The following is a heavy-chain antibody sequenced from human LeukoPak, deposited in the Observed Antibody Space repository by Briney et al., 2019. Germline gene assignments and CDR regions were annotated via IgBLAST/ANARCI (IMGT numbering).Heavy chain of an antibody. J-gene: IGHJ6*03. D-gene: IGHD3-9*01. CDR2: TSFSGST. CDR1: GGSISSYF. V-gene: IGHV4-59*08. Sequence: SETLSLTCTVSGGSISSYFWTWIRQPPGKGLEWIGFTSFSGSTNYNPSLKSRVTISVDTSRNQFSLRLNAMTAADTAVYYCARRNYDILTGFYGGGTYNYYYTDVWGKGTTVIVSS. CDR3: ARRNYDILTGFYGGGTYNYYYTDV.